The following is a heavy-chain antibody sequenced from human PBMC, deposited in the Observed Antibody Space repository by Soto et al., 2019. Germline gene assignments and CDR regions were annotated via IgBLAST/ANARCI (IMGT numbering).Heavy chain of an antibody. D-gene: IGHD2-15*01. Sequence: SETLSLTCTVSVGSSSRGGYYWIWIHQHPGKGLEWIGYIYYSGSTYYNPSLKSRVTISVDTSKNQFSLKLSSVTAADTAVYYCASLSSTRILAYWGQGTLVTVSS. CDR3: ASLSSTRILAY. J-gene: IGHJ4*02. CDR2: IYYSGST. V-gene: IGHV4-31*03. CDR1: VGSSSRGGYY.